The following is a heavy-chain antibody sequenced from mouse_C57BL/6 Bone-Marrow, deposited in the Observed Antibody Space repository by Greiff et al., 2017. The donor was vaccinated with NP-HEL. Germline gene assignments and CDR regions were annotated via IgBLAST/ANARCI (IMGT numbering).Heavy chain of an antibody. V-gene: IGHV2-2*01. D-gene: IGHD2-3*01. CDR3: AKDGYYPYAMDY. J-gene: IGHJ4*01. CDR1: GFSLTSYG. CDR2: IWSGGST. Sequence: QVQLKESGPGLVQPSQSLSITCIVSGFSLTSYGVHWVRQSPGKGLEWLGVIWSGGSTDYNAAFISRLSISKDNSKSQVFFKMNSLQADDTAIYYCAKDGYYPYAMDYWGQGTSVTVSS.